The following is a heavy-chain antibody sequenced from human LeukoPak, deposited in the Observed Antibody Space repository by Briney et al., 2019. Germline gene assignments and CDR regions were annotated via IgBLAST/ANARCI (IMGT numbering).Heavy chain of an antibody. CDR1: GFTFSDYY. D-gene: IGHD3-3*01. V-gene: IGHV3-11*01. Sequence: GGSLRLSCAASGFTFSDYYMSWIRQAPGKGLEWVSYISSSGSTIYYADSVKGRFTISRDNAKNSLYLQMNSLKTEDTAVYYCAGGSPGDFWSGYYMEVWGKGTTVIVSS. CDR3: AGGSPGDFWSGYYMEV. J-gene: IGHJ6*03. CDR2: ISSSGSTI.